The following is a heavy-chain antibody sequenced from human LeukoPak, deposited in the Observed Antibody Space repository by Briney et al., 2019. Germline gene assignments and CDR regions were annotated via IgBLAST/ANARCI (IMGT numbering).Heavy chain of an antibody. Sequence: PGGSLRLSCAASGFTFSSYEMNWVRQAPGKGLEWVSYISSSGSTIYYADSVKGRFTISRDNAKNSLYLQMNSLRAEDTAVYYCAGDGSVLRDWYFDLWGRGTLVTVSS. CDR3: AGDGSVLRDWYFDL. J-gene: IGHJ2*01. V-gene: IGHV3-48*03. D-gene: IGHD4/OR15-4a*01. CDR2: ISSSGSTI. CDR1: GFTFSSYE.